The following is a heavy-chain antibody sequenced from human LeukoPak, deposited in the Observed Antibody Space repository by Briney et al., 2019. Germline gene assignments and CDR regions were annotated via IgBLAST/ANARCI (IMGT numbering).Heavy chain of an antibody. V-gene: IGHV1-2*02. CDR2: INPNSGGT. CDR1: GYTFTGYY. J-gene: IGHJ4*02. CDR3: ARGRRFQWLLPFDY. Sequence: GASVKVSCKASGYTFTGYYMHWVRQAPGQGLEWMGWINPNSGGTNYAQKFQGRVTMTRDTSISTAYMELSRLRSDDTAAYYCARGRRFQWLLPFDYWGQGTLVTVSS. D-gene: IGHD6-19*01.